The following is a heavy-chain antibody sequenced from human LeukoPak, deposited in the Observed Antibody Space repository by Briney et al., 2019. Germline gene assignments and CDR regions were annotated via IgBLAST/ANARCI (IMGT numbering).Heavy chain of an antibody. CDR1: GFSLSTSGVG. J-gene: IGHJ4*02. V-gene: IGHV2-5*02. D-gene: IGHD1-26*01. CDR2: IYWADDK. CDR3: AHSGLGWELLPLDY. Sequence: SGPTLVNPTQTLTLTCTFSGFSLSTSGVGVGWIRQPPGKALEWLALIYWADDKRYSPSLKSRLTINKDTSKNQVVLTMTNMDPVDTATYYCAHSGLGWELLPLDYWGQGTLVTVSS.